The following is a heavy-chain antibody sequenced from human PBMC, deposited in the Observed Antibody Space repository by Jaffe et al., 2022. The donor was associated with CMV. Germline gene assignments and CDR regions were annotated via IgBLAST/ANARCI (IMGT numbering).Heavy chain of an antibody. Sequence: QVQLVQSGAEVKKPGSSVKVSCKASGGTFSSYAISWVRQAPGQGLEWMGGIIPIFGTANYAQKFQGRVTITADESTSTAYMELSSLRSEDTAVYYCARSHTYGSGREIYYYYYGMDVWGQGTTVTVSS. CDR2: IIPIFGTA. D-gene: IGHD3-10*01. CDR3: ARSHTYGSGREIYYYYYGMDV. CDR1: GGTFSSYA. J-gene: IGHJ6*02. V-gene: IGHV1-69*01.